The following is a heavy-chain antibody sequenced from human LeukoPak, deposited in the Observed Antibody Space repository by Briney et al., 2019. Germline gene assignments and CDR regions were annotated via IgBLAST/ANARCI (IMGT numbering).Heavy chain of an antibody. CDR2: ISYDGSNK. CDR3: ARDYVEDCSGGSCYSIPGAIDY. J-gene: IGHJ4*02. V-gene: IGHV3-30-3*01. CDR1: GFTFGSYA. D-gene: IGHD2-15*01. Sequence: GGSLRLSCAASGFTFGSYAMHWVRQAPGKGLEWVAVISYDGSNKYYADSVKGRFTISRDNSKNTLYLQMNSLRAEDTAVYYCARDYVEDCSGGSCYSIPGAIDYWGQGTLVTVSS.